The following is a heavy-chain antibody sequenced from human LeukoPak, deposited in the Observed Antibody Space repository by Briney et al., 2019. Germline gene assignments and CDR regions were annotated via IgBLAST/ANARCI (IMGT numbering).Heavy chain of an antibody. CDR3: ARSYYDSSGYEFDY. V-gene: IGHV4-38-2*02. D-gene: IGHD3-22*01. CDR2: FYHGGST. J-gene: IGHJ4*02. CDR1: GYSISTGYY. Sequence: KTSETLSLTCTVSGYSISTGYYWDWIRQPPGKGLEWIGTFYHGGSTYYNPSLKSRVTISVDTSKNQFSLNLTSVTAADTAVYYCARSYYDSSGYEFDYWGQGTLVTVSS.